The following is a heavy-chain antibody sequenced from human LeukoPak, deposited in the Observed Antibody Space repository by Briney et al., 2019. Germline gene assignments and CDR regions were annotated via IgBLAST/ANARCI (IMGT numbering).Heavy chain of an antibody. CDR1: GFTFGDYA. J-gene: IGHJ4*02. D-gene: IGHD1-1*01. CDR2: IRSKAYGEAA. V-gene: IGHV3-49*03. Sequence: GGSLRLSCTVSGFTFGDYAMSWIRQAPGKGLEWVGFIRSKAYGEAADYAASVKGRFTISRDDSKAIAYLQMNSLKTEDTAVYHCTRDRGAYNLYDYWGQGTLVTVSS. CDR3: TRDRGAYNLYDY.